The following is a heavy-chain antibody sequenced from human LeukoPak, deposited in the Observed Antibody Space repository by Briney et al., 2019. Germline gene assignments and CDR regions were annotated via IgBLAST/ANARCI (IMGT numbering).Heavy chain of an antibody. CDR1: GFTFSSYS. V-gene: IGHV3-21*01. Sequence: AGGSLRLSCAASGFTFSSYSMNWVRQAPGKGLEWVSSISSSSSYIYYVDSVKGRFTIPRDNAKNSLYLQMNSLRAEDTALYSCARGRSAVADTDDYWGQGTLVTVSS. J-gene: IGHJ4*02. D-gene: IGHD6-19*01. CDR3: ARGRSAVADTDDY. CDR2: ISSSSSYI.